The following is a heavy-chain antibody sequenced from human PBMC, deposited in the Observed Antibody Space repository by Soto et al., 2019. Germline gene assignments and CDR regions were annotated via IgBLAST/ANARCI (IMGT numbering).Heavy chain of an antibody. CDR3: ARGGSSFYYGMDV. J-gene: IGHJ6*02. CDR2: IYPDGSDT. Sequence: GESLKISCKGSGYSFTSHWIAWVRQMPGKGLEWMGIIYPDGSDTRYSPSFQGQVTISADKSISTAHLQWSSLKASDTAMYYCARGGSSFYYGMDVWGQGTTVTVSS. V-gene: IGHV5-51*01. D-gene: IGHD6-6*01. CDR1: GYSFTSHW.